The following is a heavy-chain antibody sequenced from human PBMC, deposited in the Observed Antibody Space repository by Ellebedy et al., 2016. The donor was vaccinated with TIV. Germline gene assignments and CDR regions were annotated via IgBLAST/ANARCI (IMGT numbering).Heavy chain of an antibody. V-gene: IGHV3-23*01. J-gene: IGHJ4*02. CDR1: GFSFSNYA. CDR2: ISSTGSRT. Sequence: GESLKISCAASGFSFSNYAMSWVRQAPGKGLEWVSTISSTGSRTYYADSVEGRFIISRDNSKKTLYLQMNSLRAEDTALYYCAKGRGGGSDSSAPRYYFDSWGLGTLVTVSS. CDR3: AKGRGGGSDSSAPRYYFDS. D-gene: IGHD6-19*01.